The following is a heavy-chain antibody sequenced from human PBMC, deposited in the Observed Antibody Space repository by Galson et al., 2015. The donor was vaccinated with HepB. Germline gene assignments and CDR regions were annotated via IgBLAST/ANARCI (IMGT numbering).Heavy chain of an antibody. Sequence: SLRLSCAASRFSFSSYWMTWVRQAPGKGLEWVANLNQDGSEKNYVDSVKGRFTISRDNAKNSLYLQMNSLRAEDTAVYYCAKDRGSGSYSHYLDYWGQGTLVTVSS. D-gene: IGHD1-26*01. CDR3: AKDRGSGSYSHYLDY. CDR2: LNQDGSEK. CDR1: RFSFSSYW. V-gene: IGHV3-7*03. J-gene: IGHJ4*02.